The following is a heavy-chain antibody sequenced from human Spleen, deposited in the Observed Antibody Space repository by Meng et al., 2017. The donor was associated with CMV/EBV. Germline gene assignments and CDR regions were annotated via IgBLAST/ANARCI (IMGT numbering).Heavy chain of an antibody. D-gene: IGHD4-11*01. J-gene: IGHJ6*02. CDR1: GYTFTGYY. Sequence: ASVKVSCKASGYTFTGYYMHWVRQAPGQGLEWMGWINPNSGGTNYAQKFQGRVTMTRDTSISTAYMELSELTSDDTALYYCARDPYYTNYLYYYGMDVWGQGTTVTVSS. CDR3: ARDPYYTNYLYYYGMDV. V-gene: IGHV1-2*02. CDR2: INPNSGGT.